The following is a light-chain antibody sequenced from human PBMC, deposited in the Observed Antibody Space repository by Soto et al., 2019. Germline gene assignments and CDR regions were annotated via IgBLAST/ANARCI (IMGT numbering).Light chain of an antibody. Sequence: QSALTQPASVSGSPGQSITISCTGSSHDVGGYNYVSWYQQYPGKAPILMIYEVSNRPSGVSNRFSGSKSGDTASLTISGLQAEDEADYYCSLYTGGTTWVFGGGTKVTVL. CDR2: EVS. CDR3: SLYTGGTTWV. J-gene: IGLJ3*02. CDR1: SHDVGGYNY. V-gene: IGLV2-14*01.